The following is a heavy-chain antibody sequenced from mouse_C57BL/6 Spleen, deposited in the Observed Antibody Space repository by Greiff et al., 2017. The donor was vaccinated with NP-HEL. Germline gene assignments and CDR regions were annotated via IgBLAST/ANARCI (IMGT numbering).Heavy chain of an antibody. CDR1: GYTFTSYW. J-gene: IGHJ3*01. CDR3: ARGALYDGAWFAY. D-gene: IGHD2-12*01. Sequence: VQLQQSGAELAKPGASVKLSCKASGYTFTSYWMHWVKQRPGQGLEWIGYINPSSGYTTYNQKFKDKATLTADKSSSTAYMQLSSLTYEDSAVYYCARGALYDGAWFAYWGQGTLVTVSA. V-gene: IGHV1-7*01. CDR2: INPSSGYT.